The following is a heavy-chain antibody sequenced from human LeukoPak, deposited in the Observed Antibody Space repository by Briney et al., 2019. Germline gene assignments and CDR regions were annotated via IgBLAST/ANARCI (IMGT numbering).Heavy chain of an antibody. Sequence: SETLSLTCTVSGGSMNSYYWSWVRQPPGKGLEWIGYIYYSGSTNSNSSLKSRVTISVDTSKNQFSLQLNSVTAADTAVYYCARHYGTTGYFSSFFDRWGQGTLVTVSS. CDR1: GGSMNSYY. D-gene: IGHD3-22*01. V-gene: IGHV4-59*01. J-gene: IGHJ4*02. CDR2: IYYSGST. CDR3: ARHYGTTGYFSSFFDR.